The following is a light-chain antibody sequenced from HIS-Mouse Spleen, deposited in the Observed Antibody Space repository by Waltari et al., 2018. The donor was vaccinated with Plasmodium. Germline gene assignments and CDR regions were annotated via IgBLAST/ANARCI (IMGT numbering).Light chain of an antibody. Sequence: SYELTQPPSVSVSPGQTARITCSGDALPKQYAYWYQQKSGQAPVLVIYEDSKRPSGIPEGLSGSSSGTMATLTISGAQVEDEADYYCYSTDSSGNHRVFGGGTKLTVL. CDR1: ALPKQY. CDR3: YSTDSSGNHRV. J-gene: IGLJ3*02. V-gene: IGLV3-10*01. CDR2: EDS.